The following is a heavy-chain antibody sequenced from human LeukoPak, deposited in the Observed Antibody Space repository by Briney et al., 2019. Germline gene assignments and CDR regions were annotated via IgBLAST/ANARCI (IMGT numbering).Heavy chain of an antibody. D-gene: IGHD5-18*01. CDR1: GGSISSSSYY. CDR2: IYYSGST. V-gene: IGHV4-39*01. Sequence: SETLSLTCTVSGGSISSSSYYWGWIRQPPGKGLEWIGSIYYSGSTYYNPSLKSRVTISVDTSKNQFSLKPSSVTAADTAVYYCARPWIQLARDAFDIWGQGTMVTVSS. J-gene: IGHJ3*02. CDR3: ARPWIQLARDAFDI.